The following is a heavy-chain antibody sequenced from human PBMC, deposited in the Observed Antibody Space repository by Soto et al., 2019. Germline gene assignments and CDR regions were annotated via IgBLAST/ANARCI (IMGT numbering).Heavy chain of an antibody. CDR2: ISGSGGST. J-gene: IGHJ5*02. D-gene: IGHD3-10*01. V-gene: IGHV3-23*01. CDR1: GFTFSSYA. Sequence: PGGSLRLSCAASGFTFSSYAMSWVRQAPGKGLEWVSAISGSGGSTYYADSVKGRFTISRDNSKNTLYLRMNSLRAEDTAVYYCAKGLYGSGSYGHHWFDPWGQGTLVTVSS. CDR3: AKGLYGSGSYGHHWFDP.